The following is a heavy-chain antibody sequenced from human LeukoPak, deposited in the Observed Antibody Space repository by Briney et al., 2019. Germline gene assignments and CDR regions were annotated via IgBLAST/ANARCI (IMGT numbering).Heavy chain of an antibody. CDR3: ARDLVTVAKGFDI. CDR1: DDSFSSHY. D-gene: IGHD4-17*01. CDR2: ISYIGST. Sequence: PSETLSLTCAVSDDSFSSHYWTWIRQPPGKGLEWIGYISYIGSTNYNPSLKSRVTISIDTSKNEFSLKLTSVTAADTAVYYCARDLVTVAKGFDIWGQGTMVTVSS. J-gene: IGHJ3*02. V-gene: IGHV4-59*11.